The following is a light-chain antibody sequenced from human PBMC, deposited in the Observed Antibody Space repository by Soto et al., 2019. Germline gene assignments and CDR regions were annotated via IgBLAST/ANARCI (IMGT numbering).Light chain of an antibody. CDR1: QSISGW. J-gene: IGKJ4*01. CDR2: KAS. CDR3: QQYEPFPLT. V-gene: IGKV1-5*03. Sequence: DIQMTQSPATLSASVGDRVTIGCRASQSISGWLAWYQQKPGKAPKLLIYKASIFESGVPSRFRGSGSATEFTLTISSLQREDVASYYCQQYEPFPLTFGGGTKV.